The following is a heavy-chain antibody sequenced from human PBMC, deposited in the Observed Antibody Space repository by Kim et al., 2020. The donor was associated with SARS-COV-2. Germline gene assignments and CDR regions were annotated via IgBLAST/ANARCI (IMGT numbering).Heavy chain of an antibody. Sequence: ASVKVSCKASCYVFTNYGITWVRQAPGQGLEWMGWISAKNGDTKYARNVRDRVTMTTDTSTRTSYMELRSLRSGDTALYFCARAGPLVGAFVDYWGQGTLVTVSS. J-gene: IGHJ4*02. V-gene: IGHV1-18*01. D-gene: IGHD1-26*01. CDR2: ISAKNGDT. CDR1: CYVFTNYG. CDR3: ARAGPLVGAFVDY.